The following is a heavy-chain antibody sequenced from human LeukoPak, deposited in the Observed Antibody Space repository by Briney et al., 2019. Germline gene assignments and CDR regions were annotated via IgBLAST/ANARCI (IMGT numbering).Heavy chain of an antibody. J-gene: IGHJ3*01. CDR1: GGSISSSSYY. Sequence: ETLSLTCTVSGGSISSSSYYWGWIRQPPGKGLEWVSAISGSGGSTYYADSVKGRFTISRDNAKNSLYLQMNSLRAEDTAVYYCAKPGYTAAYDLWGQGTMVTVSS. CDR3: AKPGYTAAYDL. D-gene: IGHD3-9*01. CDR2: ISGSGGST. V-gene: IGHV3-23*01.